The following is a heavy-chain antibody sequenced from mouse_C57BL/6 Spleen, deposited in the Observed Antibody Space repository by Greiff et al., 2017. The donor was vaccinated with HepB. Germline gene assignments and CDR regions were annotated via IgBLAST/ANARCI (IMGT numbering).Heavy chain of an antibody. J-gene: IGHJ2*01. CDR2: INPYNGGT. CDR1: GYTFTDYY. V-gene: IGHV1-19*01. Sequence: VQLQQSGPVLVKPGASVKMSCKASGYTFTDYYMNWVKQSHGKSLEWIGVINPYNGGTSYNQKFKGKATLTVDKSSSTAYMELNSLTSEDSAVYYCARRGPVVAPFDYWGQGTTLTVSS. CDR3: ARRGPVVAPFDY. D-gene: IGHD1-1*01.